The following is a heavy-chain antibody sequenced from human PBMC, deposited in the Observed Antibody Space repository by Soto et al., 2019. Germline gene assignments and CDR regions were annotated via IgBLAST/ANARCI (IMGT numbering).Heavy chain of an antibody. J-gene: IGHJ4*02. V-gene: IGHV4-39*01. CDR3: ARVDDSSGYSGNYFDY. CDR1: GGSISSSSYY. Sequence: TLSLTCTVSGGSISSSSYYWGWVRQPPGKGLEWIGSIYYSGRTNYNPSLKSRVTISVDTSKNQFSLKLSSVTAADTAVYYCARVDDSSGYSGNYFDYWGQGTLVTVSS. D-gene: IGHD3-22*01. CDR2: IYYSGRT.